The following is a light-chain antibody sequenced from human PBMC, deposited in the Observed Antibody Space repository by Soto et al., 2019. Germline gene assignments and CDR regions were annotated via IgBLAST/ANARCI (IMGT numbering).Light chain of an antibody. J-gene: IGKJ1*01. Sequence: EIVLTQSPGTLSLSPGDTATLSCRASQTIVGTYLAWYQQKPGQAPSLLIYVASSRATGIPDRVSGGGSGTDFTLTISRLEPEASALSYCQLGGVGQGNKVEIQ. V-gene: IGKV3-20*01. CDR2: VAS. CDR1: QTIVGTY. CDR3: QLGG.